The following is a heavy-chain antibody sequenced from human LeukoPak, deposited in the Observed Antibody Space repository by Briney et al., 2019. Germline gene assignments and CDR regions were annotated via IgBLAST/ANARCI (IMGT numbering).Heavy chain of an antibody. V-gene: IGHV3-23*01. Sequence: PGGSLRLSCAASGFTFSSYAMSWVRQAPGKGLEWVSAISGSGGSTYYADSVKGRFTISRDNSKNTLYLQMNSLRAEDTAVYYCATQKGLRYYFDCWGQGTLVTVSS. CDR3: ATQKGLRYYFDC. CDR1: GFTFSSYA. J-gene: IGHJ4*02. D-gene: IGHD5-12*01. CDR2: ISGSGGST.